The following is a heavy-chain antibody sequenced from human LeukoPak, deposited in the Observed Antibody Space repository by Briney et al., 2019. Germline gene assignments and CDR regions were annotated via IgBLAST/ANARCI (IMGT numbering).Heavy chain of an antibody. Sequence: SGTLSLTCTVSGYSISSGYYWGWTRQPPGKGLEWIGSIYHSGSTYYNPSLKSRVTISVDTSKNQFSLKLSSVTAADTAVYYCARARLFYYGSGSPLTWGQGTLVTVSS. D-gene: IGHD3-10*01. CDR3: ARARLFYYGSGSPLT. V-gene: IGHV4-38-2*02. J-gene: IGHJ4*02. CDR1: GYSISSGYY. CDR2: IYHSGST.